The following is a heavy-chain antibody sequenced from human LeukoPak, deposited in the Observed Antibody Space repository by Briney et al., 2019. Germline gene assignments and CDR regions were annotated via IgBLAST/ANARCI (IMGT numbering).Heavy chain of an antibody. J-gene: IGHJ6*04. CDR1: GFTVSSNY. D-gene: IGHD3-10*02. CDR2: ISIRGSTI. CDR3: AELGITMIGGV. V-gene: IGHV3-11*04. Sequence: GGSLRLSCAASGFTVSSNYMSWVRQAPGKGLEWVSYISIRGSTIYYADSVKGRFTISRDNAKNSLYLQMTSLRAEDTAVYYCAELGITMIGGVWGKGTTVTISS.